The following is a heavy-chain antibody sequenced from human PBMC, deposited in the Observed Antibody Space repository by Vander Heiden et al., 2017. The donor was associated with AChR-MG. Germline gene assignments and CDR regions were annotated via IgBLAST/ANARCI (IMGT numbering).Heavy chain of an antibody. D-gene: IGHD3-22*01. CDR3: TRVSYYDSSGPLGY. Sequence: EVQLVESGGGLVQPGRSLRLSCTASGFTFGDYAMSWFRQAPGKGLEWVGFIRSKAYGGTTEYAAPVKGRFTISRDDSKSIAYLQMNSLKTEDTAVYYCTRVSYYDSSGPLGYWGQGTLVTVSS. CDR2: IRSKAYGGTT. J-gene: IGHJ4*02. V-gene: IGHV3-49*03. CDR1: GFTFGDYA.